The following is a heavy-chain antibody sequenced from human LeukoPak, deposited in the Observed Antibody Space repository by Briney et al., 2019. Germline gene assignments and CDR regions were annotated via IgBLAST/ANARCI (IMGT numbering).Heavy chain of an antibody. CDR3: AKGGYIAAAGTVYYYMDV. D-gene: IGHD6-13*01. CDR2: ISGSGRST. J-gene: IGHJ6*03. V-gene: IGHV3-23*01. Sequence: PGGSLRLSCAASGFTFSSYAMSWVRQAPGKGLEWVSAISGSGRSTYYADSVKGRFTISRDNSKNTLYLQMNSLRAEDMVVYYCAKGGYIAAAGTVYYYMDVWGKGTTVTVSS. CDR1: GFTFSSYA.